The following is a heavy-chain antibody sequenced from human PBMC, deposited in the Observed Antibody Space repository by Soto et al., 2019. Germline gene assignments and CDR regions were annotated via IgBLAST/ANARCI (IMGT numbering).Heavy chain of an antibody. D-gene: IGHD6-6*01. Sequence: QVQLQESGPGLVKPSETLSLPCVVSGGSISSHYWSWIRQPPGSGLEWIGFVHYSGSTNYRPSLKSRVTMSLDTSNNQFSLNLSSVTAADTAFYFCARRDYSTSSLGPFDYWGQGILVTVSS. V-gene: IGHV4-59*11. J-gene: IGHJ4*02. CDR1: GGSISSHY. CDR3: ARRDYSTSSLGPFDY. CDR2: VHYSGST.